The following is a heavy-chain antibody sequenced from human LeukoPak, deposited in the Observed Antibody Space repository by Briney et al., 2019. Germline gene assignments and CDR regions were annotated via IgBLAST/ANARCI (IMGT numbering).Heavy chain of an antibody. J-gene: IGHJ4*02. V-gene: IGHV4-34*01. CDR2: INHSGGT. D-gene: IGHD6-19*01. CDR3: ATGGGSVAATAFGY. Sequence: PSETLSLTCAVYGGSFSTYYWSWIRQPPGKGLEWIGEINHSGGTSYNPSLKSRVTISVDTSKIQFSLNVRSVTVADTAVYYCATGGGSVAATAFGYWGQGALVTVSS. CDR1: GGSFSTYY.